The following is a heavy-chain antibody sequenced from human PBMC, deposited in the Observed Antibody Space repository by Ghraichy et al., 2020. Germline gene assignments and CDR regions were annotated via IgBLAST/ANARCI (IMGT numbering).Heavy chain of an antibody. CDR1: GYSIKDGYY. CDR3: ATLNYGAPGGY. CDR2: VYHNGNT. J-gene: IGHJ4*02. Sequence: SETLSLTCTVSGYSIKDGYYWGWIRQPPGKGLEWIGNVYHNGNTYYSPSLRSRVTISVDTSKNQFSLSLGSVTAADTATYYCATLNYGAPGGYWGQGTLV. D-gene: IGHD4-17*01. V-gene: IGHV4-38-2*02.